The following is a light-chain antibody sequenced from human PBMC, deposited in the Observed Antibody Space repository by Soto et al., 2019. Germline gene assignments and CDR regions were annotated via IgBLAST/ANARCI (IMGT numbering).Light chain of an antibody. Sequence: EIVLTQSPATLSLSPGERATLSCRASQSVSSYLAWYQQKPGQAPRLLIYDASNRATGIPARFSGSGSRTDFTLTISSLEPEDFAIYYCQQRSNWPLITFGQGTRLEMK. CDR2: DAS. CDR3: QQRSNWPLIT. CDR1: QSVSSY. J-gene: IGKJ5*01. V-gene: IGKV3-11*01.